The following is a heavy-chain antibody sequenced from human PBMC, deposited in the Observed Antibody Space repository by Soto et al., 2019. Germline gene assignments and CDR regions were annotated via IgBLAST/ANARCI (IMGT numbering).Heavy chain of an antibody. CDR3: ARDDQYSSGWFY. J-gene: IGHJ4*02. CDR2: IWYDGSNK. V-gene: IGHV3-33*01. CDR1: GFTFSSYG. D-gene: IGHD6-19*01. Sequence: GGSLRLSCAASGFTFSSYGMHWVRQAPGKGLEWVAVIWYDGSNKYYADSVKGRFTISRDNSKNTLYLQMNSLRAEDTAVYYCARDDQYSSGWFYWGQGTLVTVSS.